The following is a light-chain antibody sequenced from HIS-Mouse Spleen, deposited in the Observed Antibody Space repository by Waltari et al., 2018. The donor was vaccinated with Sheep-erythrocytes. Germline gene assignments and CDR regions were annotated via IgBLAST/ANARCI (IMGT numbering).Light chain of an antibody. CDR2: EDS. J-gene: IGLJ3*02. Sequence: SSELTQDSAVSVALGQTVRITCQGDSLRSYYASWYQQKPGQAPVLVIYEDSKRPSGIPERFSGSSSGTMATLTISGAQVEDEADYYCYSTDSSGNHRVFGGGTKLTVL. CDR1: SLRSYY. V-gene: IGLV3-19*01. CDR3: YSTDSSGNHRV.